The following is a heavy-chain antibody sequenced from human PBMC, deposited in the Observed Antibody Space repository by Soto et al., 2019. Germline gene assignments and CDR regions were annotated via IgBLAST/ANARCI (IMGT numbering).Heavy chain of an antibody. CDR2: ISSSSSYI. Sequence: LRLSCAASGFTFSSYSMNWVRQAPGKGLEWVSSISSSSSYIYYADSVKGRFTISRDNAKNSLYLQMNSLRAEDTAVYYCARDLPPIAARHDYYYGMDVWGQGTTVTVSS. V-gene: IGHV3-21*01. CDR3: ARDLPPIAARHDYYYGMDV. J-gene: IGHJ6*02. D-gene: IGHD6-6*01. CDR1: GFTFSSYS.